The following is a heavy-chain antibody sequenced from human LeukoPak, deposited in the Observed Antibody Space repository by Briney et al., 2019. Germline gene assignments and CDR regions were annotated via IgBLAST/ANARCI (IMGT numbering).Heavy chain of an antibody. CDR3: ARYNSAWKTDDY. CDR2: IKQDGSDK. CDR1: GFTFNSYW. Sequence: GGSLRLSCAASGFTFNSYWMTWVRQAPGKGLEWGADIKQDGSDKYYAGSVKGRFTISRDNAKNSLHLQMNSLRAEDTAVYFCARYNSAWKTDDYWGQGTLVTVSS. V-gene: IGHV3-7*03. D-gene: IGHD6-19*01. J-gene: IGHJ4*02.